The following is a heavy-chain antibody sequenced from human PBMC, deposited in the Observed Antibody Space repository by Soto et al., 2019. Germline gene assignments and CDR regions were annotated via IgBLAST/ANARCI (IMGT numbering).Heavy chain of an antibody. CDR2: MNPNSGNT. CDR1: GYTFTTYD. D-gene: IGHD3-9*01. J-gene: IGHJ4*02. CDR3: AGGTPYDFYDILTGYYSWCFDH. V-gene: IGHV1-8*01. Sequence: ASVKVSCKASGYTFTTYDINWVRQATGQGLEWMGWMNPNSGNTGFAQKFQGRVTMTRNTSISTAYMELSSLTSEDTAVYYCAGGTPYDFYDILTGYYSWCFDHWGQGSQVTVSS.